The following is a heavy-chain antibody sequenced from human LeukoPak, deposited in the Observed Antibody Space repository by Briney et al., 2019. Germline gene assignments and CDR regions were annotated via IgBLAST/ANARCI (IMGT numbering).Heavy chain of an antibody. Sequence: PGRSLRLSCAASGFTFSSYAMHWVRQAPGKGLEWVAVISYDGSNKYYADSVKGRFTISRDNSKNTLYLQMNSLRAEDTAVYYCARVLCSSTSCYKGFDYWGQGTLVTVSS. CDR1: GFTFSSYA. D-gene: IGHD2-2*01. V-gene: IGHV3-30-3*01. CDR3: ARVLCSSTSCYKGFDY. CDR2: ISYDGSNK. J-gene: IGHJ4*02.